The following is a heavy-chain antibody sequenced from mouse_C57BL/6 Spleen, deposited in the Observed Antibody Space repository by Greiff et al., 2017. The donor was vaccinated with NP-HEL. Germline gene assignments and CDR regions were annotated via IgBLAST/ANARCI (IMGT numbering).Heavy chain of an antibody. J-gene: IGHJ1*03. D-gene: IGHD2-1*01. CDR2: ISSGGDYI. V-gene: IGHV5-9-1*02. Sequence: DVMLVESGEGLVKPGGSLKLSCAASGFTFSSYAMSWVRQTPEKRLEWVAYISSGGDYIYYADTVKGRFTISRDNARNTLYLQMSSLKSEDTAMYYCTRDRFGNLRFDVWGTGTTVTVSS. CDR1: GFTFSSYA. CDR3: TRDRFGNLRFDV.